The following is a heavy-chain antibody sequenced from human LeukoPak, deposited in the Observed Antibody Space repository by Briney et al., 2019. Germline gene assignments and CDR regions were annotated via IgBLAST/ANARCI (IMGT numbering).Heavy chain of an antibody. CDR1: GFTFSSYG. CDR2: ISYDGSNK. D-gene: IGHD2-15*01. V-gene: IGHV3-30*18. J-gene: IGHJ3*02. CDR3: AKDEEVAATVDAFDI. Sequence: PGRSLRLSCAASGFTFSSYGMHWVRQAPGKGLEWVAVISYDGSNKYYADSVKGRFTVSRDNSKNTLYLQMNSLRAEDTAVYYCAKDEEVAATVDAFDIWGQGTMVTVSS.